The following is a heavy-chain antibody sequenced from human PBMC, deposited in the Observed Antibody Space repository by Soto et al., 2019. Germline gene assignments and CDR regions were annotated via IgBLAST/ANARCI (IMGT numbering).Heavy chain of an antibody. V-gene: IGHV2-5*01. CDR1: GFSLSTNGVG. D-gene: IGHD2-21*01. Sequence: QITLKESGPTLVKPTQTLTLTCTFSGFSLSTNGVGVGWIRQPPGKALEWLADIHWNDDNHYSPSLKSRLTVTKDASKTPVVLTVLNMDPVDTATYYCAHRRVNKGLDTWGQETLVAVSS. CDR3: AHRRVNKGLDT. J-gene: IGHJ5*02. CDR2: IHWNDDN.